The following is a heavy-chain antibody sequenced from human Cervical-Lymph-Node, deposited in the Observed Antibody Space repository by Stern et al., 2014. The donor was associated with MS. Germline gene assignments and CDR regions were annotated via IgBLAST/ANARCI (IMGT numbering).Heavy chain of an antibody. V-gene: IGHV1-46*01. J-gene: IGHJ4*02. Sequence: QVHLVESGPEVKKPGASLLVSCKPSGYTFTNYYIHWVRQAPGQGPEWMGIIKPNGSGTASAQQFQGRLNMTTDTCPTTVYLRLITLTSEDTSMYYCTIAVGGVGREWGQGTLVFVSS. CDR3: TIAVGGVGRE. D-gene: IGHD3-16*01. CDR2: IKPNGSGT. CDR1: GYTFTNYY.